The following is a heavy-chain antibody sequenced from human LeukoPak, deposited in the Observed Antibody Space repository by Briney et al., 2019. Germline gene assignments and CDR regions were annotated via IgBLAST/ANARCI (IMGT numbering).Heavy chain of an antibody. CDR3: ARLMGTWFDP. CDR2: IFYSGST. V-gene: IGHV4-39*01. D-gene: IGHD2-8*01. Sequence: SETLSLPCTVSGGSLSSSSYYWGWIRQPPGKGLEWIGTIFYSGSTYYNPSLKSRVTISVDTSKNQFSLKLSSVTAADTAVYYCARLMGTWFDPWGQGTLVTVSS. CDR1: GGSLSSSSYY. J-gene: IGHJ5*02.